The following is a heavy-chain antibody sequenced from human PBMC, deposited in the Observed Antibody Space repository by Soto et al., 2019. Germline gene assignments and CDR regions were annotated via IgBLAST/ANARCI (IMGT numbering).Heavy chain of an antibody. J-gene: IGHJ6*02. D-gene: IGHD4-17*01. CDR1: GFTFSSYS. V-gene: IGHV3-21*01. Sequence: GGSLRLSCAASGFTFSSYSMNWVRQAPGKGLEWVSSISSSSSYIYYADSVKGRFTISRDNAKNSLYLQMNSLRAEDTAVYYCATSYDYGGNAGGDYYYYYGMDVWGQGTTVTVSS. CDR2: ISSSSSYI. CDR3: ATSYDYGGNAGGDYYYYYGMDV.